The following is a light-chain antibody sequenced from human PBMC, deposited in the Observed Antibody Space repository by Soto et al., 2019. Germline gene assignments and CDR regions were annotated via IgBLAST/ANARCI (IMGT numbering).Light chain of an antibody. CDR3: SSYTSSSTLDVV. CDR1: XXXVGGYNY. V-gene: IGLV2-14*01. Sequence: QSALTQPASVSGSPGXXITISCTXXXXXVGGYNYVSWYQQHPGKAPKLMIYEVSNRPSGVSNRFSGSKSGNTASLTISGLQAEDEADYYCSSYTSSSTLDVVFGGGTKLTVL. CDR2: EVS. J-gene: IGLJ2*01.